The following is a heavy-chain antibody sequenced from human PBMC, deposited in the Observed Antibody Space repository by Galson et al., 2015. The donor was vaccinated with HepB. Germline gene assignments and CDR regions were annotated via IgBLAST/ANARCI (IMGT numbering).Heavy chain of an antibody. J-gene: IGHJ3*02. CDR1: GFTFSDFY. D-gene: IGHD4-17*01. V-gene: IGHV3-11*01. Sequence: SLRLSCAASGFTFSDFYMSWIRQAPGKGLEWVSYISSSATNMYYADFVKGRFTISRDNAKNSLYLQMNTLRAEDTAVYYCAGGSTVTTLDIWGQGTMVTVSS. CDR2: ISSSATNM. CDR3: AGGSTVTTLDI.